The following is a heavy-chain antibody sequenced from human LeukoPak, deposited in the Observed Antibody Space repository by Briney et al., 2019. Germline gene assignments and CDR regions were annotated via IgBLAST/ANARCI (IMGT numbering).Heavy chain of an antibody. CDR3: ARDRYGDGFAHFDY. D-gene: IGHD5-24*01. Sequence: GASVKVSCKASGYTFTSYAMHWVRPAPGQGLEWMGWITPSGGTNYPQKFQGRVAITRDTSITTAYMDLSRLTSDDTAVYYCARDRYGDGFAHFDYWGQGALVTVSS. CDR1: GYTFTSYA. J-gene: IGHJ4*02. CDR2: ITPSGGT. V-gene: IGHV1-2*02.